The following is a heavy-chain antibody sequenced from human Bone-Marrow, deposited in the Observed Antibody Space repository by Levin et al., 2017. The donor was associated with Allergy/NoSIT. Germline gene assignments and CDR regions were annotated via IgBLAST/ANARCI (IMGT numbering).Heavy chain of an antibody. J-gene: IGHJ6*02. V-gene: IGHV4-31*03. Sequence: SETLSLTCTVSGRSITRGGYWSWVRQHPGKGLGWIGYIYDSGNPHYNPSLKSRVTISLDTSKNQFFLRLSSVTAEDTAIYYCARDDSGDYGDYGDSYYYGMDVWGQGTMVTVSS. D-gene: IGHD4-17*01. CDR2: IYDSGNP. CDR3: ARDDSGDYGDYGDSYYYGMDV. CDR1: GRSITRGGY.